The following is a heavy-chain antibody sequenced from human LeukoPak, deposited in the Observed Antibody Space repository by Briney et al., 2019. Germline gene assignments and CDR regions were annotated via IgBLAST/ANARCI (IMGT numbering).Heavy chain of an antibody. J-gene: IGHJ6*02. CDR2: ISYDGSNK. CDR1: GFTFSSYA. D-gene: IGHD6-19*01. V-gene: IGHV3-30-3*01. Sequence: GGSLRLSCAASGFTFSSYAMHWVRQAPGKGLEWVAVISYDGSNKYYADSVKGRFTISRDNSKNTLYLQMNSLRAEDTAVYYCARDRGRIAVAPYYYYGMDVWGQGTTVTVSS. CDR3: ARDRGRIAVAPYYYYGMDV.